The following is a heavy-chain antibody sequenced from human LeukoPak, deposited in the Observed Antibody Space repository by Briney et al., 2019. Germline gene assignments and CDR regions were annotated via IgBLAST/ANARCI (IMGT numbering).Heavy chain of an antibody. D-gene: IGHD3-22*01. J-gene: IGHJ4*02. CDR1: GGSISSSSYY. V-gene: IGHV4-39*01. CDR2: IYYSGST. Sequence: SETLSLTCTVSGGSISSSSYYWGWIRQPPGKGLEWIGSIYYSGSTYYNPSLKSRVTISVDTSKNQFSLKLTSVTAADTAVYYCARLHPGSSGYWDWGQGTLVTVSS. CDR3: ARLHPGSSGYWD.